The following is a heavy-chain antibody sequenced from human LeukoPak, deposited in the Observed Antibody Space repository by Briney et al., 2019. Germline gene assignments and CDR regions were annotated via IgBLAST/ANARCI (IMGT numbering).Heavy chain of an antibody. J-gene: IGHJ4*02. V-gene: IGHV4-59*08. CDR2: IYYSGST. CDR3: ARVAGSRYYFDY. Sequence: TSETLSLTCTVSGGSISSYYWSWIRQPPGKGLEWIGYIYYSGSTNYNPSLKSRVTISVDTSKNQFSLKLSSVTAADTAVYYCARVAGSRYYFDYWGQGTLVTVSS. CDR1: GGSISSYY. D-gene: IGHD6-19*01.